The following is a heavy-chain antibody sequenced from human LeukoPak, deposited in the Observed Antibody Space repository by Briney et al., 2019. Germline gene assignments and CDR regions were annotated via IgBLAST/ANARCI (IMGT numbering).Heavy chain of an antibody. D-gene: IGHD6-19*01. CDR1: GFTFSSYW. Sequence: GGSLRLSCAASGFTFSSYWMSWVRQAPGKGLEWVANIKQDGSEKYYVDSVKGRFTISRDNAKNSLYLQMNSLRAEDTAVYYCARERYSSGWYFYDPMYYWGQGTLVTVSS. CDR3: ARERYSSGWYFYDPMYY. J-gene: IGHJ4*02. CDR2: IKQDGSEK. V-gene: IGHV3-7*01.